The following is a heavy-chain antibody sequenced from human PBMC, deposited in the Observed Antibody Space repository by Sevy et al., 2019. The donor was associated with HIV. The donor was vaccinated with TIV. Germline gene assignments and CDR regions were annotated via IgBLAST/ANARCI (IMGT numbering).Heavy chain of an antibody. CDR3: AREGCTKPHDY. V-gene: IGHV3-23*01. J-gene: IGHJ4*02. CDR1: GFTFSKYS. Sequence: GGSLRLSCAASGFTFSKYSMSWVRQPPGKGLEWVSILSFGCGAINHADSVKGRFTISRDNSKNSLYLQMNNLRAEDTAVYYCAREGCTKPHDYWGQGTLVTVS. CDR2: LSFGCGAI. D-gene: IGHD2-8*01.